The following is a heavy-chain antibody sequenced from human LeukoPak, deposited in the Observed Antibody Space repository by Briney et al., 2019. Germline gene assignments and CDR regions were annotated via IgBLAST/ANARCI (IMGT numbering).Heavy chain of an antibody. V-gene: IGHV3-9*01. D-gene: IGHD3-3*01. J-gene: IGHJ4*02. CDR1: GFTFDDYA. CDR2: ISWNRGSI. CDR3: AKGSYDFLGSDY. Sequence: TGGSLRLSCAASGFTFDDYAMHWVRQAPGKGLEWVSGISWNRGSIGYADSVKGRFTISRDNAKNSLYLQMNSLRAEDTALYYCAKGSYDFLGSDYWGQGTLVTVSS.